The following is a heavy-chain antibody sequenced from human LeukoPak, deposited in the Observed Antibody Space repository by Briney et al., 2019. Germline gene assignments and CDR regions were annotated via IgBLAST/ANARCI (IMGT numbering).Heavy chain of an antibody. Sequence: GGSLRLSCAASGFTFSTSWMNWVRQAPGKGLEWVSSISSSSSYIYYADSVKGRFTISRDNAKNSLYLQMDSLRAEDTAVYYCARDPYGSGMADYWGQGTLVTVSS. D-gene: IGHD3-10*01. CDR2: ISSSSSYI. CDR1: GFTFSTSW. J-gene: IGHJ4*02. V-gene: IGHV3-21*01. CDR3: ARDPYGSGMADY.